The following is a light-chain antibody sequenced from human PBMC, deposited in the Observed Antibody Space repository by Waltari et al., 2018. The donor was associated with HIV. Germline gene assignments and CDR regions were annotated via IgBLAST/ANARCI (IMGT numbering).Light chain of an antibody. V-gene: IGLV2-23*02. Sequence: QSALTQPASVSGSPGQSITISCTGTSSDVGSYEVVSWYQQHPGKAPKLMIYEVTKRPSGASNRFACSKSGNTASLTISGLQAEDEADYYGCSYAGRSTHVFGTGTKVTVL. CDR3: CSYAGRSTHV. CDR1: SSDVGSYEV. CDR2: EVT. J-gene: IGLJ1*01.